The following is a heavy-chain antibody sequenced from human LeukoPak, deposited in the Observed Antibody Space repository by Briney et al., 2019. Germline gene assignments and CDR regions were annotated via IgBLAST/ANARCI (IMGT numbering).Heavy chain of an antibody. J-gene: IGHJ4*02. V-gene: IGHV1-18*01. D-gene: IGHD5-12*01. CDR1: GYTFANYG. CDR2: ISINNGNT. Sequence: ASVKVSCKASGYTFANYGISWVRQAPGHGLEWMGWISINNGNTNYAQKFQGRVTMTRDTSISTAYMDLTKLRSDDTAVYYCARAGGYSDYDTCDYWGQGTLVTVSS. CDR3: ARAGGYSDYDTCDY.